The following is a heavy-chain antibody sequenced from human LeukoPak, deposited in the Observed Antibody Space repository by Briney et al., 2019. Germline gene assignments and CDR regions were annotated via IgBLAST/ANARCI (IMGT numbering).Heavy chain of an antibody. CDR3: ARDYWSYSASWLDF. D-gene: IGHD6-13*01. CDR2: ITTSSTYT. CDR1: GFSFSSYN. Sequence: GGSLRLSCEASGFSFSSYNIDWVRQTPGKGLEWISSITTSSTYTFYADSVKGRFTISRDNARNSLYLQMNSLRAEDTAVYYCARDYWSYSASWLDFWGQGTLVTVSS. V-gene: IGHV3-21*01. J-gene: IGHJ4*02.